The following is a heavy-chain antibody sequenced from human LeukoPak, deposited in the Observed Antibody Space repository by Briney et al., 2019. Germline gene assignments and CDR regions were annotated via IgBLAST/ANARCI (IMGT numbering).Heavy chain of an antibody. CDR3: ARDQTKWEPLRRRDYYYMDV. CDR2: IKQDGSEK. CDR1: GFTFSSYW. J-gene: IGHJ6*03. D-gene: IGHD1-26*01. Sequence: GGSLRLSCAASGFTFSSYWMSWVRQAPGKGLEWVANIKQDGSEKYYVDSVKGRFTISRDNAKNSLHLQMNSLRAEDTAVYYCARDQTKWEPLRRRDYYYMDVWGKGTTVTVSS. V-gene: IGHV3-7*01.